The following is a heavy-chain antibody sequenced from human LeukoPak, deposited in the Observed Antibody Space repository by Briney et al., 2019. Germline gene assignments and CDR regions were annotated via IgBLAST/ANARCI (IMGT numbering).Heavy chain of an antibody. Sequence: GGSLRLSCAASGFTFSSYSMNWVRQAPGKGLEWVSSISSSSSYIYYADSVKGRFTISRDNAKNSLYLQMNSLRAEDTAVYYCARDGSGSYWFDYWGQGTLVTVSS. CDR2: ISSSSSYI. CDR3: ARDGSGSYWFDY. D-gene: IGHD1-26*01. J-gene: IGHJ4*02. V-gene: IGHV3-21*01. CDR1: GFTFSSYS.